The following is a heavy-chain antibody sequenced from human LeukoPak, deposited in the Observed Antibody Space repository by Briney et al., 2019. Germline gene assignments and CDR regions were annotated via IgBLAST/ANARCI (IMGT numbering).Heavy chain of an antibody. CDR2: IYYSGST. J-gene: IGHJ5*02. CDR3: ASRSPLRSLVDP. Sequence: PSETLSLTCTVSGGSISSSSYYWGWIRQPPGKGLEWSGRIYYSGSTYYNPSRKSRVTISVDTSKNQFSLTLSSVTAADTAVYYCASRSPLRSLVDPWGQGTLVTVSS. D-gene: IGHD3-3*01. CDR1: GGSISSSSYY. V-gene: IGHV4-39*01.